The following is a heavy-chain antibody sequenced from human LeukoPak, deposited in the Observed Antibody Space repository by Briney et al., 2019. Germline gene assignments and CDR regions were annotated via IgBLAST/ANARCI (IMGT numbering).Heavy chain of an antibody. Sequence: PGGSLRLSCAASGFSFSDYGMHWVRQAPGKGLEWVAAIWHDGRYAFHADSVKGRFAISRDNSKNILYLQMSGLRADDTAVYYCTSERGAGYHSLVFDYWGQGAQVTVSS. V-gene: IGHV3-33*01. D-gene: IGHD5-24*01. CDR1: GFSFSDYG. CDR2: IWHDGRYA. CDR3: TSERGAGYHSLVFDY. J-gene: IGHJ4*02.